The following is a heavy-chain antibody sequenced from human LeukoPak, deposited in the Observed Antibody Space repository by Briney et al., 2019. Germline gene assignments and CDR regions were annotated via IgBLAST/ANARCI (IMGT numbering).Heavy chain of an antibody. D-gene: IGHD6-13*01. J-gene: IGHJ4*02. CDR2: INSDGSST. CDR1: GFTFSSYW. Sequence: GGSLRLSCAASGFTFSSYWMHWVRQAPGKGLVWVSLINSDGSSTSYADSVKGRFTISRDNAKNTLYLQMNSLKAEDTAMYFCARVGYSSSWYWAFDYWGQGTLVTVSS. V-gene: IGHV3-74*01. CDR3: ARVGYSSSWYWAFDY.